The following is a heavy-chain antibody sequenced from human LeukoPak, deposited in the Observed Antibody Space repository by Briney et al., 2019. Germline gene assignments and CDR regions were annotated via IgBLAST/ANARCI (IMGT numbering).Heavy chain of an antibody. CDR2: ISAYNGNT. CDR1: GYTFTGYY. V-gene: IGHV1-18*04. D-gene: IGHD6-13*01. CDR3: ARISSSGPNWFDP. Sequence: ASVKVSCKASGYTFTGYYMHWVRQAPGQGLEWMGWISAYNGNTNYAQKLQGRVTMTTDTSTSTAYMELRSLRSDDTAVYYCARISSSGPNWFDPWGQGTLVTVSS. J-gene: IGHJ5*02.